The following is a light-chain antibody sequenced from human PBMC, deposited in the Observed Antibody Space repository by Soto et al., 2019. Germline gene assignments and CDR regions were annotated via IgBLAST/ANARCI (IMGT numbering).Light chain of an antibody. CDR2: GAS. Sequence: EIVLTQSPSTLSLSPGERATLSCRASQTVSNNYLAWCQQKPGQAPRVIMYGASSRATGIPDRFSGSGSGTDFSLTISRLEPEDFAVYYCQQYGSSPITFGQGTRLEIK. CDR3: QQYGSSPIT. J-gene: IGKJ5*01. CDR1: QTVSNNY. V-gene: IGKV3-20*01.